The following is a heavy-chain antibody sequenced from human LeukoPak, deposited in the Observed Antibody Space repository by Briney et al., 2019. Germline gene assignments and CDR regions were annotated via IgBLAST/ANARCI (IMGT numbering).Heavy chain of an antibody. CDR3: ANFYCSGGSSYS. CDR2: ISGSGGST. D-gene: IGHD2-15*01. V-gene: IGHV3-23*01. J-gene: IGHJ4*02. Sequence: GGSLRLSRAASGFTSSGYTMRWGRQAPGKGLEWGSAISGSGGSTYYADSVKGRFTISRDNSKNTLYLQMNSLRAEDTAVYYCANFYCSGGSSYSWGQGTLVTVSS. CDR1: GFTSSGYT.